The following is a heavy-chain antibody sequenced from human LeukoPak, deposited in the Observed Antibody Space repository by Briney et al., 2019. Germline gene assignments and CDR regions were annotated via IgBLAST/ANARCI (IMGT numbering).Heavy chain of an antibody. D-gene: IGHD6-13*01. CDR1: GGSINSGGYS. V-gene: IGHV4-30-2*01. CDR3: ARGDTTSWHINWFDP. CDR2: INHSGRS. Sequence: SQTLSLTCAVSGGSINSGGYSWSWIRQPPGKGLEWIGEINHSGRSNHNPSLKSRVTISVDTSKKQFSLKLSSVTAADTATYYCARGDTTSWHINWFDPWGQGTPVTVSS. J-gene: IGHJ5*02.